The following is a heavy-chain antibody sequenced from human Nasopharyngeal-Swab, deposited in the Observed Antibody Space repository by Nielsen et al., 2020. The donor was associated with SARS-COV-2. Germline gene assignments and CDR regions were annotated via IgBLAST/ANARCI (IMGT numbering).Heavy chain of an antibody. CDR1: GFTFSSYS. CDR2: ISSSSSYI. J-gene: IGHJ4*02. CDR3: ARGRPLGGYYFGYFDY. V-gene: IGHV3-21*06. D-gene: IGHD3-3*01. Sequence: GGSLRLSCAASGFTFSSYSMNWVRQAPGRGLEWVSSISSSSSYIYYADSVKGRFTISRDNAKSSLFLQMNSLRAEDTAVYFCARGRPLGGYYFGYFDYWGQGTLVTVSS.